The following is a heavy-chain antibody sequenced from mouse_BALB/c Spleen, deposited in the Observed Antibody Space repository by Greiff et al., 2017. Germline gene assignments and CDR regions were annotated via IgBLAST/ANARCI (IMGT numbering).Heavy chain of an antibody. CDR1: GYTFSSYW. J-gene: IGHJ4*01. D-gene: IGHD1-1*01. V-gene: IGHV1-9*01. Sequence: QVQLQQSGAELMKPGASVKISCKATGYTFSSYWIEWVKQRPGHGLEWIGEILPGSGSTNYNEKFKGKATFTADTSSNTAYMQLSSLTSEDSAVYYCARGITTVVAPYAMDYWGQGTSVTVSS. CDR3: ARGITTVVAPYAMDY. CDR2: ILPGSGST.